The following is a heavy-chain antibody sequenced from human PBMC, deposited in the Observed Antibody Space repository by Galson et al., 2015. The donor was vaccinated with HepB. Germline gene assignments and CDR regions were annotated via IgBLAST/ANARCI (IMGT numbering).Heavy chain of an antibody. CDR1: GYTXTXYY. J-gene: IGHJ4*02. CDR2: INPNSXGT. Sequence: SVKVSCKASGYTXTXYYMHWVRQAPGQGLEWMGWINPNSXGTNYAQKFQGRVTMTRDTSISTAYMELRSLRSDDTAVYYCTRRVATAPRYYFDPWGQGILVTXSS. D-gene: IGHD5-12*01. V-gene: IGHV1-2*02. CDR3: TRRVATAPRYYFDP.